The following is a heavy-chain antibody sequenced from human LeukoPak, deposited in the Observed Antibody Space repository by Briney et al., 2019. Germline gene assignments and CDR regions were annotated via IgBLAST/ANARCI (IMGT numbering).Heavy chain of an antibody. CDR3: ARRRGELLYFDY. CDR2: IYYSGST. D-gene: IGHD3-10*01. J-gene: IGHJ4*02. V-gene: IGHV4-59*08. CDR1: GGSISSYY. Sequence: SETLSLTCTVSGGSISSYYWSWIRQPPGKGLEWIGYIYYSGSTNYNPSLKSRVTISVDTSKNQFSLKLSSVTAADTAVYYCARRRGELLYFDYWGQGTLVTVSS.